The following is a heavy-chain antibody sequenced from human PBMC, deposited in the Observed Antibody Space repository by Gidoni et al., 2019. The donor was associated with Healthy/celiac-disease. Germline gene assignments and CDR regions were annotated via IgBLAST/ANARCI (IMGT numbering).Heavy chain of an antibody. CDR1: GGLISSGDYY. V-gene: IGHV4-30-4*01. Sequence: VQLQESGPGLVKPSQTLSLTCTVSGGLISSGDYYWSWIRQPPGKVLEWIGYLYYSGSTYYNPSLKSRVTIAVDTSKNQFSLKLSSVTAADTAVYYCARSYDSSGPDAFDIWGQGTMVTVSS. CDR2: LYYSGST. J-gene: IGHJ3*02. CDR3: ARSYDSSGPDAFDI. D-gene: IGHD3-22*01.